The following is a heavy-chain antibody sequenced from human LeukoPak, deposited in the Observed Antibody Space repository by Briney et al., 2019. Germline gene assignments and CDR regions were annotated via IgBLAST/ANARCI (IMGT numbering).Heavy chain of an antibody. CDR1: GFTASSNY. J-gene: IGHJ6*03. Sequence: GGSLRLSCAASGFTASSNYMSWVRQAPGKGLEWVSVIYSGGSTYYADSVKGRFTISRDNSKNTLYLQMNSLRAEDTAVYYCARNLRYFDWLLSNYYYYMDVWGKGTTVTVSS. D-gene: IGHD3-9*01. CDR3: ARNLRYFDWLLSNYYYYMDV. V-gene: IGHV3-66*02. CDR2: IYSGGST.